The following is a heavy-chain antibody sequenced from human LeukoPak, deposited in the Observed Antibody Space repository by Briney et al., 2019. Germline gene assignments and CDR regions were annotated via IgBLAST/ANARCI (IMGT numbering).Heavy chain of an antibody. D-gene: IGHD3-10*01. J-gene: IGHJ4*02. Sequence: SVKVSCKASGGTFSSYAISWVRQAPGQGLEWMGRIIPIFGTANYAQKFQGRVTITTDESTSTAYMELSSLRSEDTDVYYCAIYYYGSGSYVDYWGQGTLVTVSS. CDR2: IIPIFGTA. CDR3: AIYYYGSGSYVDY. V-gene: IGHV1-69*05. CDR1: GGTFSSYA.